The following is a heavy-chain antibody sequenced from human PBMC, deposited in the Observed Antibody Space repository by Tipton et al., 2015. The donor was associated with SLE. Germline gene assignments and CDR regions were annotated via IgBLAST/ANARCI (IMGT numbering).Heavy chain of an antibody. CDR3: ANVNYYFDY. J-gene: IGHJ4*02. D-gene: IGHD3-10*01. CDR1: GGSISSGSYY. CDR2: IYTSGST. Sequence: TLSLTCTVSGGSISSGSYYWSWIRQPAGKGLEWIGYIYTSGSTNYNPSLKSRVTISVDTSKNQFSLKLSSVTAADTAVYYCANVNYYFDYWGQGTLVTVSS. V-gene: IGHV4-61*09.